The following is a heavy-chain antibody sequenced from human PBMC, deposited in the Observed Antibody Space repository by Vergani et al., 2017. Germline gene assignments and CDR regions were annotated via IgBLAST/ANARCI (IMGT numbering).Heavy chain of an antibody. D-gene: IGHD2-15*01. J-gene: IGHJ3*02. CDR2: INHSGST. CDR1: GGSFSGYY. V-gene: IGHV4-34*01. CDR3: ARATPPSPAGDIVVVVAAPAAFDI. Sequence: QVQLQQWGAGLLKPSETLSLTCAVYGGSFSGYYWSWIRQPPGKGLEWIGEINHSGSTNYNPSLKSRVTISVDTSKNQFSLKLGSVTAADTAVYYCARATPPSPAGDIVVVVAAPAAFDIWGQGTMVTVSS.